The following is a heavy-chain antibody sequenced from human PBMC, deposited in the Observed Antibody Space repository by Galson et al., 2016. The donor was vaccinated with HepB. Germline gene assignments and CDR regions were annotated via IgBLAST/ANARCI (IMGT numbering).Heavy chain of an antibody. CDR3: AKIFGAGACYRPNSYYAMAV. CDR2: ISYDGSNK. CDR1: GFTFSTYG. D-gene: IGHD2-21*02. V-gene: IGHV3-30*18. J-gene: IGHJ6*02. Sequence: SLRLSCAASGFTFSTYGMHWVRQAPGKGLEWVAVISYDGSNKDYADSVRGRFTISRDNSKNTLHLQMNSLRTEDTAFYYCAKIFGAGACYRPNSYYAMAVWGQGTTVTVSS.